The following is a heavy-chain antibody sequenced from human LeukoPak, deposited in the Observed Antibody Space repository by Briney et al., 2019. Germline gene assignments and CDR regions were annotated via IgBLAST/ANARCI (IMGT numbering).Heavy chain of an antibody. CDR3: ARDHSLRFDY. D-gene: IGHD3-16*02. Sequence: GGSHRLSCASSGFTFTNAWMSWVRQAPGKGLEWVANINQDESQKYYVDSVRGRFTISRDNAKNSVYLQMNSLRAEDTAVYYCARDHSLRFDYWGQGTLVIVSS. J-gene: IGHJ4*02. CDR2: INQDESQK. CDR1: GFTFTNAW. V-gene: IGHV3-7*03.